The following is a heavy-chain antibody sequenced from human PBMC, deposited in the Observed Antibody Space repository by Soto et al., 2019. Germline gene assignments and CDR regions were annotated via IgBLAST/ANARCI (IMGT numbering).Heavy chain of an antibody. CDR3: ARVVGATTAVAFDI. D-gene: IGHD1-26*01. CDR2: IIPIFGTA. J-gene: IGHJ3*02. Sequence: QVQLVQSGAEVKKPGSSVKVSCKASGGTFSSYAISWVRQAPGQGLEWMGGIIPIFGTANYAQKFQGRVTIPADESTTTAYMELSSLRSEDTAVYYCARVVGATTAVAFDIWGQGTMVTVSS. V-gene: IGHV1-69*01. CDR1: GGTFSSYA.